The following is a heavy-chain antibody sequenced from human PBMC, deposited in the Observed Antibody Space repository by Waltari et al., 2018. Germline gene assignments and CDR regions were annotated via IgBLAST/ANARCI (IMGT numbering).Heavy chain of an antibody. CDR2: IWYDGSKK. V-gene: IGHV3-33*01. D-gene: IGHD5-12*01. J-gene: IGHJ4*02. CDR1: GFTFSSYG. CDR3: ARDRLQSFDY. Sequence: QVQLVESGGGVVQPGRSLRLSCAASGFTFSSYGMHWVRQAPGKGLEWVAVIWYDGSKKYYADSVKGRFTISRDNSKNTLYLQMNSLRAEDTAVYYCARDRLQSFDYWGQATLVTVSS.